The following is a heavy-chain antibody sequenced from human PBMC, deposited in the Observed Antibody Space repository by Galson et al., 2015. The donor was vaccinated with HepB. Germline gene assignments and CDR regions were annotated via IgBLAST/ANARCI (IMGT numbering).Heavy chain of an antibody. Sequence: SVKVSCKASGYNFNVYYIHWVRQAPGQGLEWLGRIDPDNGGTDYAQKFQGRVTMTSDTSISTAYMELSRLRSDDTAFYYCAREYDYVWGSSPSGNYYYAMDVWGQGTTVIV. CDR2: IDPDNGGT. J-gene: IGHJ6*02. V-gene: IGHV1-2*06. CDR3: AREYDYVWGSSPSGNYYYAMDV. D-gene: IGHD3-16*01. CDR1: GYNFNVYY.